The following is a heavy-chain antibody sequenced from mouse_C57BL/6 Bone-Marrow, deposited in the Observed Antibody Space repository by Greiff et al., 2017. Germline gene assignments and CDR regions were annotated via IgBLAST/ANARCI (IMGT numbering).Heavy chain of an antibody. Sequence: VQLQQPGAELVMPGASVKLSCKASGYTFTSYWMHWVKQRPGQGLEWIGEIDPSDSYTNYNQKFKGKSTLTVDKSSSTAYMQLSSLTSEDSAVYYCARTVVPYYFDYWGQGTTLTVSS. CDR3: ARTVVPYYFDY. V-gene: IGHV1-69*01. D-gene: IGHD1-1*01. CDR1: GYTFTSYW. CDR2: IDPSDSYT. J-gene: IGHJ2*01.